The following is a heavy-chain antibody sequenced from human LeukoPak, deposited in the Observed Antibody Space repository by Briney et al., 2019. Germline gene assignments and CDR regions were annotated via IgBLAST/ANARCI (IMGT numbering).Heavy chain of an antibody. Sequence: SVKVSCKASGGTFSSYAISWVRQAPGQGLEWMGGIIPIFGTANYAQKFQGRVTITADKSTSTAYMELSSLRSEDTAVYYCATFREERYGSGYYFDCWGQGTLVTVSS. D-gene: IGHD3-10*01. CDR3: ATFREERYGSGYYFDC. V-gene: IGHV1-69*06. J-gene: IGHJ4*02. CDR2: IIPIFGTA. CDR1: GGTFSSYA.